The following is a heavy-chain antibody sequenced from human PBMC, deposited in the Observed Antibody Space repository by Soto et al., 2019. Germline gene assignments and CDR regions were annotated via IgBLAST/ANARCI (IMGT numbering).Heavy chain of an antibody. D-gene: IGHD5-12*01. Sequence: SCAASGFTLSSYAMSWVRQGPGKGLEWVSTISGSGGRTFYADSVKGRFTISRGNSKNTLSLQMNSLRAEDTAVYYCAKRAQIYDPGYYFDFWGQGTPVTVSS. CDR1: GFTLSSYA. CDR3: AKRAQIYDPGYYFDF. CDR2: ISGSGGRT. V-gene: IGHV3-23*01. J-gene: IGHJ4*02.